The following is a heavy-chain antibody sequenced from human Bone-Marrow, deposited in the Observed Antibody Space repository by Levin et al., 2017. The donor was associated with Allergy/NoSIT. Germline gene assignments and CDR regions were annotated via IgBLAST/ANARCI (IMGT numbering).Heavy chain of an antibody. V-gene: IGHV3-21*01. CDR3: ARDYRKPIAAQLVIRYYYYYGMDV. Sequence: PGGSLRLSCAASGFTFSSYSMNWVRQAPGKGLEWVSSISSSSSYIYYADSVKGRFTISRDNAKNSLYLQMNSLRAEDTAVYYCARDYRKPIAAQLVIRYYYYYGMDVWGQETTVTVSS. CDR1: GFTFSSYS. CDR2: ISSSSSYI. J-gene: IGHJ6*02. D-gene: IGHD6-13*01.